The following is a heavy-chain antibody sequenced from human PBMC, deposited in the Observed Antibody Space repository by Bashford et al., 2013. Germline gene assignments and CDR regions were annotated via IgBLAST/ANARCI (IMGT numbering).Heavy chain of an antibody. CDR3: ARCLSTITMIVVVTQGYNWFGP. CDR1: GYTFTNYY. Sequence: ASVKVSCKTSGYTFTNYYLHWVRQAPGQGLEWMGIINPSGGSSTYAQQFQGRVTMTRDTSTSTVYMELSSLRSDDTAVYYCARCLSTITMIVVVTQGYNWFGPLGPGNPWSPSPQ. J-gene: IGHJ5*02. CDR2: INPSGGSS. V-gene: IGHV1-46*01. D-gene: IGHD3-22*01.